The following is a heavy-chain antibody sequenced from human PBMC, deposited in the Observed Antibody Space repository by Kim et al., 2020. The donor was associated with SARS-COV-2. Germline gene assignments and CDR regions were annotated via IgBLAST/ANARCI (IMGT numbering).Heavy chain of an antibody. D-gene: IGHD5-12*01. CDR2: SSAYNGNT. Sequence: ASVKVSCKASGYTSANYGITWVRQAPGQGLEWMGWSSAYNGNTHYAQNLQGRVTMTTDTSTSTAYMELRSLRSADTAVYYCAGVTVAPTPEGLQHNGLEVWGQGSTITVSS. V-gene: IGHV1-18*01. CDR3: AGVTVAPTPEGLQHNGLEV. J-gene: IGHJ6*02. CDR1: GYTSANYG.